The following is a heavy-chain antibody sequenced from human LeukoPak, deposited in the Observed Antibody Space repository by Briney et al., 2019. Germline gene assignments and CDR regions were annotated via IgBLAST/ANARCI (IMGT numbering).Heavy chain of an antibody. J-gene: IGHJ5*02. CDR1: GGSISSSNYY. CDR3: ARHHYDFWSGYWGGTYNWFDP. Sequence: SETLSLTCTVSGGSISSSNYYWGRIRQPPGKGLEWIRSIYYSGNTYYNPSLKIRVTISVDTSKNQLSLKLSSVTAADTAVYYCARHHYDFWSGYWGGTYNWFDPWGQGALVTVSS. CDR2: IYYSGNT. V-gene: IGHV4-39*01. D-gene: IGHD3-3*01.